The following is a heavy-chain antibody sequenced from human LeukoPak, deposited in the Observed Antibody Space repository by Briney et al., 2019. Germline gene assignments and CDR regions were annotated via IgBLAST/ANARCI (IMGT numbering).Heavy chain of an antibody. J-gene: IGHJ6*03. V-gene: IGHV1-24*01. D-gene: IGHD2-2*02. Sequence: ASVTVSCKVSGYTLTELSMHWARQAPGKGLEWMGGFDPEDGETIYAQKFQGRVTMTEDTSTDTAYMELSSLRSDDTAVYYCARDSNRYCSSTSCYTPTYYYYMDVWGKGTTVTVSS. CDR1: GYTLTELS. CDR2: FDPEDGET. CDR3: ARDSNRYCSSTSCYTPTYYYYMDV.